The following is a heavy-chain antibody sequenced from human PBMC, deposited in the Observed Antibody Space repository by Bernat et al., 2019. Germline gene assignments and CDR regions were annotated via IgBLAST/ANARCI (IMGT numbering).Heavy chain of an antibody. CDR2: ISSNSNYI. CDR3: ARDRHDYGDKAPDY. Sequence: EVQLVESGGGLVKPGGSLRLSCAASGFTFSSYSMNWVRQAPGKGLEWVPSISSNSNYIYYADSVKGRFTISRDNAKNSLYLQMNSLRAEDTAVYYCARDRHDYGDKAPDYWGQGTLVTVSS. V-gene: IGHV3-21*01. CDR1: GFTFSSYS. J-gene: IGHJ4*02. D-gene: IGHD4-17*01.